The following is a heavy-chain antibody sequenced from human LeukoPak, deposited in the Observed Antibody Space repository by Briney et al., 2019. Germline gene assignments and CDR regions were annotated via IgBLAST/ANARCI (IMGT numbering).Heavy chain of an antibody. J-gene: IGHJ5*02. CDR3: AREGQAMGWFDP. V-gene: IGHV4-30-4*08. CDR1: GGSISSGDYY. CDR2: IYYSGST. Sequence: SQTLSLTCTVSGGSISSGDYYWSWIRQPPGKGLEWIGYIYYSGSTYYNPSLKSRVTISVDTSKNQFSLKLSSVTAADTAVYYCAREGQAMGWFDPWGQGTLVTVSS.